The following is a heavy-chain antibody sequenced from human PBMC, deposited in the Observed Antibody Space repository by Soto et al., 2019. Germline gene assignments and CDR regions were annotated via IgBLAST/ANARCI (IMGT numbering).Heavy chain of an antibody. D-gene: IGHD1-1*01. CDR2: INHSGST. CDR3: ARGRVQPHYCYYYGMDV. J-gene: IGHJ6*02. CDR1: GGSFSGYY. V-gene: IGHV4-34*01. Sequence: SETLSLTCAVYGGSFSGYYWSWIRQPPGKGLEWIGEINHSGSTNYNPSLKSRVTISVDTSKNQFSLKLSSVTAADTAVYYCARGRVQPHYCYYYGMDVWGQGTTVTVSS.